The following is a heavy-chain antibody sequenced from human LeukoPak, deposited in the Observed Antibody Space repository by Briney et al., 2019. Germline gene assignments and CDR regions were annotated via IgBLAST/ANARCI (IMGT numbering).Heavy chain of an antibody. D-gene: IGHD3-3*01. CDR3: ARGPYYDFWSGYFNYFDY. J-gene: IGHJ4*02. Sequence: SETLSLTCAVYGESFSGYYWSWIRQPPGKGLEWIGEINHSGSTNYNPSLKSRVTIPVDTSKNQFSLKLSSVTAADTAVYYCARGPYYDFWSGYFNYFDYWGQGTLVTVSS. CDR2: INHSGST. CDR1: GESFSGYY. V-gene: IGHV4-34*01.